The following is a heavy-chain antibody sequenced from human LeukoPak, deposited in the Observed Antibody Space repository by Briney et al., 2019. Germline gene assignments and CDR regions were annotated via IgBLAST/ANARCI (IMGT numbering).Heavy chain of an antibody. CDR2: ISSNGGST. J-gene: IGHJ6*02. CDR3: ARVHSSNYYYGMDV. V-gene: IGHV3-64*01. Sequence: GGSLRLSCAASGFTFTSYTTHWVRQAPGKGLEDVSAISSNGGSTYYANSVKGRFTISRDNSKNTLYLQMGSLRAEDMAVYYCARVHSSNYYYGMDVWGQGTTVTVSS. CDR1: GFTFTSYT. D-gene: IGHD5-18*01.